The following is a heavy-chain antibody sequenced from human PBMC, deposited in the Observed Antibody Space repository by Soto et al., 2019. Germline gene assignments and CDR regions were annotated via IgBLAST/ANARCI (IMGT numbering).Heavy chain of an antibody. D-gene: IGHD3-10*01. CDR2: INHSGST. CDR1: GGSFSGYY. V-gene: IGHV4-34*01. Sequence: QVQLQQWGAGLLKPSETLSLTCAVYGGSFSGYYWSWIRQPPGKGLEWIGEINHSGSTNYNPSLKSRVTISVDTSKNQFSLKLSSVTAADTAVYYCARSKYYGSGSYYYWGQGTLVTVSS. CDR3: ARSKYYGSGSYYY. J-gene: IGHJ4*02.